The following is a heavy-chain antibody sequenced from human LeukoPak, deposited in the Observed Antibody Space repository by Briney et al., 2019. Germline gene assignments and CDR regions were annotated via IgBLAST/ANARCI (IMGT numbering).Heavy chain of an antibody. D-gene: IGHD6-13*01. J-gene: IGHJ4*02. V-gene: IGHV1-2*06. CDR2: INPNSGGT. CDR1: GYTFTGYY. CDR3: ARELPTPGIAAAGADY. Sequence: ASVKVSCKASGYTFTGYYMHWVRQAPGQGLEWMGRINPNSGGTNYAQKFQGRVTMTRDTSISTAYMELSRLRSDDTAVYHCARELPTPGIAAAGADYWGQGTLVTVSS.